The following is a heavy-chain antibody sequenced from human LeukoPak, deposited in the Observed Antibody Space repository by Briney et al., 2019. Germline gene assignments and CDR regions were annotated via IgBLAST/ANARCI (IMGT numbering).Heavy chain of an antibody. CDR2: IHYTGAT. D-gene: IGHD1-20*01. Sequence: PSETLSLTCAVHGGSFSGYYWSWFRQPPGKGLEWIAEIHYTGATNYSPSLKGRVTISPGTSSNQVSLRMKSVTAADTAVYYCARGITVVHYFDLWGRGTLVTVSS. J-gene: IGHJ2*01. CDR1: GGSFSGYY. CDR3: ARGITVVHYFDL. V-gene: IGHV4-34*01.